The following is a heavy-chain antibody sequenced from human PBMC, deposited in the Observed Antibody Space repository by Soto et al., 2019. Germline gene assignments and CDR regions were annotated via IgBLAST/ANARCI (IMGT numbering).Heavy chain of an antibody. J-gene: IGHJ4*02. Sequence: QVQLVESGGGVVQPGRSLRLSCAASGFTFSSYGMHWVRQAPGKGLEWVAVISYDGSNKYYADSVQGRSTISRDNSKNTLYLQMNSLKAEDTAVYYCAKADSSGFDYWGQGTLVTVSS. CDR3: AKADSSGFDY. CDR1: GFTFSSYG. CDR2: ISYDGSNK. V-gene: IGHV3-30*18. D-gene: IGHD3-22*01.